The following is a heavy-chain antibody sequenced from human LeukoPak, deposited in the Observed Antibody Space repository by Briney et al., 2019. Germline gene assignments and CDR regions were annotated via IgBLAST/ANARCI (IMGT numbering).Heavy chain of an antibody. D-gene: IGHD2-15*01. CDR2: IIPIFGTA. CDR3: AREVVAATRPGSRFDYFDY. J-gene: IGHJ4*02. V-gene: IGHV1-69*13. CDR1: GGTFSSYA. Sequence: ASVKVPCKASGGTFSSYAISWVRQAPGQGLEWMGGIIPIFGTANYAQKFQGRVTITADESTSTAYMELSSLRSEDTAVYYCAREVVAATRPGSRFDYFDYWGQGTLVTVSS.